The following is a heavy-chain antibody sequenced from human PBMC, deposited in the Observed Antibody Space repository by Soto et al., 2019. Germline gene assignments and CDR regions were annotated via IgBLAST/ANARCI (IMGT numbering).Heavy chain of an antibody. CDR1: GGTFSSYA. CDR3: ARGVQLERLVPYYYYYYGMDV. J-gene: IGHJ6*02. CDR2: IIPIFGTA. Sequence: GASVKVSCKASGGTFSSYAISWVRQAPGQGLEWMGGIIPIFGTANYAQKFQGRVTITADESTSTAYMELSSLRSEDTAVYYCARGVQLERLVPYYYYYYGMDVWGQGTTVTVS. V-gene: IGHV1-69*13. D-gene: IGHD1-1*01.